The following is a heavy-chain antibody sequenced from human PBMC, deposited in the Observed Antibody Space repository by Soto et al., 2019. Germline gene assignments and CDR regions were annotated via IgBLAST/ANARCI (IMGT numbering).Heavy chain of an antibody. Sequence: SETLSLTCAVSGYSISSSNWWGWIRQPPGKGLEWIGYIYHSGSTYYNPSLKSRVTMSVDTSKNQFSPKLTSVTAVDTAVYYCARREIQGPIDYWGQGTLVTVSS. V-gene: IGHV4-28*01. CDR2: IYHSGST. D-gene: IGHD1-26*01. CDR1: GYSISSSNW. CDR3: ARREIQGPIDY. J-gene: IGHJ4*02.